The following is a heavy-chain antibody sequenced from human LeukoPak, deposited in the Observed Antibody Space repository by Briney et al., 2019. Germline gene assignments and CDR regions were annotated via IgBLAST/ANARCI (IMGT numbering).Heavy chain of an antibody. D-gene: IGHD3-3*01. CDR2: IYHSGST. CDR3: ARERRFWSGYYFDY. V-gene: IGHV4-4*02. Sequence: SETLSLTCAVSGGSISSSNWWSWVRQPLGKGLEWIGEIYHSGSTNYNPSLKSRVTISVDKSKNQFSLKLSSVTAADTAVYYCARERRFWSGYYFDYWGQGTLVTVSS. J-gene: IGHJ4*02. CDR1: GGSISSSNW.